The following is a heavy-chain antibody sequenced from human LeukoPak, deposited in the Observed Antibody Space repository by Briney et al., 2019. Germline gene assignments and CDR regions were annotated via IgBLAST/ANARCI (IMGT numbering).Heavy chain of an antibody. CDR1: GGSFICYF. CDR3: ATRLYSSGWYGLGC. V-gene: IGHV4-34*01. J-gene: IGHJ4*02. D-gene: IGHD6-19*01. Sequence: SDTLSLTCSVYGGSFICYFCSWIRQPPGKGLEWIGEINHSGSTKYNPSLKSRVTISVDTSKNQFSLKRSSVTAADTAVYYCATRLYSSGWYGLGCWGQGTLVTVSS. CDR2: INHSGST.